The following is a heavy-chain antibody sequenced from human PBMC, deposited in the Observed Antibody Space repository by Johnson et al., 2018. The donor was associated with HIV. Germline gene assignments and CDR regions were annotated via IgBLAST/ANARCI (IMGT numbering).Heavy chain of an antibody. D-gene: IGHD3-3*01. Sequence: QVQLVESGGGVVQPGRSLRLSCAASGFTFSSYGMHWVRQAPGKGLEWVAVISYDGSNKYYPDSVKGRFTISRDNSKNTLYLQMNSLRAEDTAVYYCARDKRDYDFWGLDAFDIWGQGTMVTVSS. CDR3: ARDKRDYDFWGLDAFDI. J-gene: IGHJ3*02. CDR1: GFTFSSYG. CDR2: ISYDGSNK. V-gene: IGHV3-30*03.